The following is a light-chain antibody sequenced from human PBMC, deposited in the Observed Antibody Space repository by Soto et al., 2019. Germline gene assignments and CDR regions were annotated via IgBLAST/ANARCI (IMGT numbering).Light chain of an antibody. CDR3: SSFKGTNSFV. CDR2: EVS. V-gene: IGLV2-8*01. Sequence: QSALTQAASVSESPGQSISLSCGGTSTDVGSHNYVSWYQQRPGEAPKLIIYEVSKRPSGVPDRIFASKSGNTASLTVSGLQADDEANYYCSSFKGTNSFVFGTGTKLTVL. J-gene: IGLJ1*01. CDR1: STDVGSHNY.